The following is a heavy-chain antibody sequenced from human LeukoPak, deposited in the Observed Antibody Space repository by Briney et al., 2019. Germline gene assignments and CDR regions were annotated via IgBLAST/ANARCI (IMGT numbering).Heavy chain of an antibody. V-gene: IGHV3-15*01. CDR1: GFTFSNDW. CDR2: IKSNTEGGTT. CDR3: STEA. Sequence: GGSLRLSCAASGFTFSNDWMSWVRQAPGKGLEWVGRIKSNTEGGTTDSAAPVKGTLTISRDDSKNTLYLQMNSLKTEDTDVYYCSTEAWGQGTLVAVSS. J-gene: IGHJ5*02.